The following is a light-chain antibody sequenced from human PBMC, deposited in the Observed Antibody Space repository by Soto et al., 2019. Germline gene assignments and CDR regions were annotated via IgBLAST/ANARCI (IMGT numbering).Light chain of an antibody. J-gene: IGKJ3*01. V-gene: IGKV2-28*01. CDR2: LGS. CDR3: MQALQTPCT. Sequence: DIVMTQSPLSLPVTPGEPASISCRSSQSLLHSNGYNYLDSYLQKPGQSPQLLIYLGSNRASGVPDRFSGSGSGTDFTLKISRVEAEDVGVYYCMQALQTPCTFGPGTKVDIK. CDR1: QSLLHSNGYNY.